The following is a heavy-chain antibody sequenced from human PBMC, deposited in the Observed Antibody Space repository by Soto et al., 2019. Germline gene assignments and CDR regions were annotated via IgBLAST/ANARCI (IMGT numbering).Heavy chain of an antibody. Sequence: PSETLSLTYTVSDGSISSVDDSWSWIRQPPGKGLEWIGHIFYSGTTYYNPSLKSRLTKSLDTSKNQFSLKVSSVTAADTAVYYCARGNYGSGSSRSFDYWGQGALVTVSS. J-gene: IGHJ4*02. CDR2: IFYSGTT. CDR3: ARGNYGSGSSRSFDY. V-gene: IGHV4-30-4*08. D-gene: IGHD3-10*01. CDR1: DGSISSVDDS.